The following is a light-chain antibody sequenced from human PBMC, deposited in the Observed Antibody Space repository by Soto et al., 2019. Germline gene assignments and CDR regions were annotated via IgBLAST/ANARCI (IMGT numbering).Light chain of an antibody. V-gene: IGLV2-11*01. J-gene: IGLJ1*01. CDR2: DVS. Sequence: SALTQPRSVSGSPGQSVTISCTGTSSDVGGYNYVSWYQQHPGKAPKFMIYDVSKRPSGVPDRFSGSRSGNTASLTISGLQAADEADYYCCSYAGSYTYVFGTGTKVTVL. CDR1: SSDVGGYNY. CDR3: CSYAGSYTYV.